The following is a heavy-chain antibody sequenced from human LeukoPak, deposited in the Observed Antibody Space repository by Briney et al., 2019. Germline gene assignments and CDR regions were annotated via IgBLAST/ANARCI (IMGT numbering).Heavy chain of an antibody. Sequence: ASVKVSCKASGYTFTSYYMHWVRQAPGQGLEWMGWINPNSGVTDYAQNFQGRVTVTRDTSISTAYVELSRLRSDDTAVYYCARGTGEGYTYGRYYFDYWGQGTLVTVSS. CDR3: ARGTGEGYTYGRYYFDY. J-gene: IGHJ4*02. CDR2: INPNSGVT. D-gene: IGHD5-18*01. CDR1: GYTFTSYY. V-gene: IGHV1-2*02.